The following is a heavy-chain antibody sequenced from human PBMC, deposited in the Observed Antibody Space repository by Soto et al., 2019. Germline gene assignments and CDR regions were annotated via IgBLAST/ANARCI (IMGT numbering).Heavy chain of an antibody. J-gene: IGHJ4*02. CDR3: AKDHDYESSGPY. CDR2: ISGSGGST. V-gene: IGHV3-23*01. Sequence: PGGSLRLSCAASGFSLKDYAMSWVRQAPGKGLEWVSAISGSGGSTYYADSVKGRFTISRDNAKNMVSLQMKRLRAEDTAVYYCAKDHDYESSGPYWGQGTLVTVSS. D-gene: IGHD3-22*01. CDR1: GFSLKDYA.